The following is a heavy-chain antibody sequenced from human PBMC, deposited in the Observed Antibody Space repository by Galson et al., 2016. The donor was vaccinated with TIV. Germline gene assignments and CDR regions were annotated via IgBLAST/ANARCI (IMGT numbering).Heavy chain of an antibody. J-gene: IGHJ3*02. CDR2: INHSGST. V-gene: IGHV4-34*01. CDR3: SSPFPGGDDFWSAYYDAFDI. CDR1: GGSFNRYY. D-gene: IGHD3-3*01. Sequence: LSLTCSVYGGSFNRYYWTWIRQPPGKGLEWIGQINHSGSTKCNPSLKSRGTISVDTSKNQFSLKLTSVTAADTAVYYCSSPFPGGDDFWSAYYDAFDIWGQGTMVTVSS.